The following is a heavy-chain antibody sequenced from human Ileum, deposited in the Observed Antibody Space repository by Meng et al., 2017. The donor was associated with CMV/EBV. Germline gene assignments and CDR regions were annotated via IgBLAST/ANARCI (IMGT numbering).Heavy chain of an antibody. D-gene: IGHD2-2*02. V-gene: IGHV3-30*02. CDR2: IQHDGGNK. CDR3: ANRPSSEVVPAVIGDY. Sequence: GGSLRLSCVASGFTFSNYGMHWVRQAPGKGLEWVAFIQHDGGNKYYADSVKGRFTISRDNSKNTLSLQMNSLRGEDTAVYYCANRPSSEVVPAVIGDYWGQGTLVTVSS. J-gene: IGHJ4*02. CDR1: GFTFSNYG.